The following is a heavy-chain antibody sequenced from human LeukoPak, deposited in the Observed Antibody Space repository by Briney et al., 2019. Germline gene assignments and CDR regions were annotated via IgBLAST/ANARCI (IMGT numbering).Heavy chain of an antibody. CDR1: GFTFSSYS. J-gene: IGHJ4*02. CDR3: ARDFGGLGYFDY. D-gene: IGHD6-19*01. CDR2: ISSSSSYI. Sequence: GGSLRLSCAASGFTFSSYSMNWVRQAPGEGLEWVSSISSSSSYIYYADSVKGRFTISRDNAKNSLYLQMNSLRAEDTAVYYCARDFGGLGYFDYWGQGTLVTVSS. V-gene: IGHV3-21*01.